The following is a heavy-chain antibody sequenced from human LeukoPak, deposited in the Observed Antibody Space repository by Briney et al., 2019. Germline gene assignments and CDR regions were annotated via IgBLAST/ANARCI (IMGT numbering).Heavy chain of an antibody. CDR1: GGSISSSSYY. CDR3: ARHNGILTGYYNRSFDY. V-gene: IGHV4-39*01. D-gene: IGHD3-9*01. J-gene: IGHJ4*02. Sequence: PSETLSLICTVSGGSISSSSYYWGWIRQPPGKGLEWIGSIYYSGSTYYNPSLKSRVTISVDTSKNQFSLKLSSVTAADTAVYYCARHNGILTGYYNRSFDYWGQGTLVTVSS. CDR2: IYYSGST.